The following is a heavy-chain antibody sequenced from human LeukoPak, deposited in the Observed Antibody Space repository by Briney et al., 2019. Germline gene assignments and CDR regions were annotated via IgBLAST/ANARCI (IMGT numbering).Heavy chain of an antibody. V-gene: IGHV4-59*08. J-gene: IGHJ6*02. D-gene: IGHD3-3*01. CDR1: GASINTFS. CDR3: ARHVTTIFGRPPYYYGMDV. Sequence: SETLSLTCSVSGASINTFSCNWFRQPPGKGLEWIGYFSASGNTKYSPSLKSRVIISRDTSKNQVSLKLSSVTAADTAVYYCARHVTTIFGRPPYYYGMDVWGQGTTVTVSS. CDR2: FSASGNT.